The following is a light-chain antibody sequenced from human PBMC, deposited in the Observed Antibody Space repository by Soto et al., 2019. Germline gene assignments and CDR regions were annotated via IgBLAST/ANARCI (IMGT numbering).Light chain of an antibody. V-gene: IGLV2-8*01. J-gene: IGLJ1*01. CDR1: SSDVGGYNY. CDR3: SSFAGTFFV. CDR2: EVN. Sequence: QSVLTQPPSPSGSPGQSVTISCPGTSSDVGGYNYVSWYQQHPGKVPKVLISEVNKRPSGVPDRFSGSKSGNTASLTVSGLQADDEADYYCSSFAGTFFVFGTGTKVTVL.